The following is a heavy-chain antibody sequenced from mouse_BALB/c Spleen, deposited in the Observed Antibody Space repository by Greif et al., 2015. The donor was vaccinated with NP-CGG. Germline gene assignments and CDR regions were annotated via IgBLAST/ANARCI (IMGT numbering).Heavy chain of an antibody. CDR2: IRNKANGYTT. D-gene: IGHD3-1*01. CDR1: GSTFTDYY. Sequence: EVMLVESGGGLVQPGGSLRLSCATSGSTFTDYYMSWVRQPPGKALEWLGFIRNKANGYTTEYSASVKGRFTISRDNSQSILYLQMNTLRAVDSATYYCARDIAGLPCFAYWGQGTLVTVSA. J-gene: IGHJ3*01. CDR3: ARDIAGLPCFAY. V-gene: IGHV7-3*02.